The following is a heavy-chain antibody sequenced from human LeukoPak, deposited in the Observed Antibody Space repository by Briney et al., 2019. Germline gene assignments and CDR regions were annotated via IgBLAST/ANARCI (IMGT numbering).Heavy chain of an antibody. J-gene: IGHJ4*02. CDR2: IWYDGSNK. CDR3: ARGRDLLPY. D-gene: IGHD1-26*01. V-gene: IGHV3-33*01. CDR1: GFSSSNYG. Sequence: PGGSLRLSCAASGFSSSNYGMHWVRQAPGKGLEWVAVIWYDGSNKYYADSVKGRFTISRDNSKNTLYLQMNSLRVEDTAVYYCARGRDLLPYWGQGTLVTVSS.